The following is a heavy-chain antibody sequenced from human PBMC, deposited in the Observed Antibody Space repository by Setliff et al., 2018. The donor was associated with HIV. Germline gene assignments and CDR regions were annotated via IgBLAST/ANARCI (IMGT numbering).Heavy chain of an antibody. J-gene: IGHJ3*02. Sequence: GGSLRLSCAASGFTFSNFALHWVRQAPGKGLEWVAVISSDGSNKYYADSVKGRFTISRDNSKNTLYLQMDSLRADDTAVFYCARDPTYYFDSSGPYDAFDIWGKGTMVTVSS. CDR1: GFTFSNFA. D-gene: IGHD3-22*01. CDR2: ISSDGSNK. CDR3: ARDPTYYFDSSGPYDAFDI. V-gene: IGHV3-30*04.